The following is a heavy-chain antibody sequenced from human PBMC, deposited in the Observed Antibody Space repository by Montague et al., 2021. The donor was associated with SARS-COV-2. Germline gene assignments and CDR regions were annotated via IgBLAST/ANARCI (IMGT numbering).Heavy chain of an antibody. Sequence: SETLSLTCAVYGGSFRHYYWSWIRQSPGKGLEWIGEVDQSGNTNYNPSLKSRVTISADISKNQFSVKLASATAADTGIYYCARVKCDLPIVVQCAATRTYFDYWGQGTPVTVSS. CDR1: GGSFRHYY. V-gene: IGHV4-34*01. CDR2: VDQSGNT. J-gene: IGHJ4*01. CDR3: ARVKCDLPIVVQCAATRTYFDY. D-gene: IGHD2-15*01.